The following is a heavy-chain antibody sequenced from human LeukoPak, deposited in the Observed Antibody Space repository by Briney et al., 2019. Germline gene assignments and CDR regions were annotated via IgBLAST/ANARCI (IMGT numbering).Heavy chain of an antibody. CDR3: ARGTLYGSGSPTFDY. CDR1: GYTFTSYG. V-gene: IGHV1-18*01. CDR2: ISAYNGNT. J-gene: IGHJ4*02. D-gene: IGHD3-10*01. Sequence: ASVKVSCKASGYTFTSYGISWVRQAPGQGLEWMGWISAYNGNTNYAQKLQGRVTMTTDTSTSTAYMELRSLRSDDTAVYYCARGTLYGSGSPTFDYWGQGTLVTVSS.